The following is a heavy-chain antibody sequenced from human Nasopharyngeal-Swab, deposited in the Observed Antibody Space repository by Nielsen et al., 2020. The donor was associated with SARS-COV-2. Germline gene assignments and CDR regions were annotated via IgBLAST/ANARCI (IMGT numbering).Heavy chain of an antibody. CDR1: GFTFSSYA. CDR2: ISGSGGST. CDR3: AKGGWAWNYVNAFDI. Sequence: GESLKISCAASGFTFSSYAMSWVRQAPGKGLEWVSAISGSGGSTYYADSVKGRFTISRDNSKNTLYLQMNGLRDEDTAVYYCAKGGWAWNYVNAFDIWGQGTMVTASS. J-gene: IGHJ3*02. D-gene: IGHD1-7*01. V-gene: IGHV3-23*01.